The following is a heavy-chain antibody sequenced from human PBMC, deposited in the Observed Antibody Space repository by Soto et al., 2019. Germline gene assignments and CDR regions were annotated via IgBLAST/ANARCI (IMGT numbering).Heavy chain of an antibody. CDR3: TNAPQVGVMGRNYYKFGLDE. Sequence: PWVSLRLSCTASGFTFGDYAMSWFRQAPGKGLEWVGFIRSKAYGGTTEYAASVKGRFTISRDDSKSIAYLQMNSIKTEDTAVYYCTNAPQVGVMGRNYYKFGLDELGPGTSLNVS. D-gene: IGHD1-26*01. CDR1: GFTFGDYA. V-gene: IGHV3-49*03. CDR2: IRSKAYGGTT. J-gene: IGHJ6*02.